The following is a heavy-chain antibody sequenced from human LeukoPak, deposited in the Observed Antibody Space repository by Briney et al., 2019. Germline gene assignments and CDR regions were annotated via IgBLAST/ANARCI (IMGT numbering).Heavy chain of an antibody. Sequence: SETLSLTCTVSGGSISNYYWSWIREPPGKRLEWIGYIYYSGSTNYNPSLKSRVTISVDTSKNQFSLKLSSVTAADTAVYYCARSFSGWLDYWGQGTLVTVSS. J-gene: IGHJ4*02. CDR2: IYYSGST. CDR1: GGSISNYY. D-gene: IGHD6-19*01. CDR3: ARSFSGWLDY. V-gene: IGHV4-59*08.